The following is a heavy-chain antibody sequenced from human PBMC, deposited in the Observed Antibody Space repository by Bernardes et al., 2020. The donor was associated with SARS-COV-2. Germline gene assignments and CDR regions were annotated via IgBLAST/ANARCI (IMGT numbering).Heavy chain of an antibody. V-gene: IGHV3-23*01. CDR2: SGTSVGST. D-gene: IGHD3-10*01. Sequence: GGSLRLSCAASGFTLSNYAMSWVRQAPGKGLEWVSDSGTSVGSTYYADSVKGRFTFSRDNSKNMVYLQMNRLKVEDTAMYYCAKWRWQQSELHYWGQGILVTVSS. CDR3: AKWRWQQSELHY. J-gene: IGHJ4*02. CDR1: GFTLSNYA.